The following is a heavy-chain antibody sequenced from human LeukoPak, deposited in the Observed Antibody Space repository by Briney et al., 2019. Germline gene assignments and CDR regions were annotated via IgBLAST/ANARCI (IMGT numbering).Heavy chain of an antibody. J-gene: IGHJ4*02. V-gene: IGHV3-30-3*01. CDR3: ARVHRWLQLLTLAY. CDR2: ISYDGSNK. CDR1: GFTFSSYA. Sequence: GGSLRLSCAASGFTFSSYAMHWVRQAPGKGLEWVAVISYDGSNKYYADSVKGRFTISRDNSKNTLYLQMNSLRAEDTAVYYCARVHRWLQLLTLAYWGQGTLVTVSS. D-gene: IGHD5-24*01.